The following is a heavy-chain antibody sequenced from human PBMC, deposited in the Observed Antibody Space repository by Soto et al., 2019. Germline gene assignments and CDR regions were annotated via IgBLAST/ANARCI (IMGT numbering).Heavy chain of an antibody. CDR3: AREGGSYDSGGFLIRGAFDV. V-gene: IGHV4-31*03. J-gene: IGHJ3*01. Sequence: QVQLQESGPGLVKPSQTLSLTCTVSGGSFSSGDYYLNWIRQHPEKGLEWIGSIHFRGNTYYSPSLESRVTISLDTSKNQFSLRLTSVTAADTAVYYCAREGGSYDSGGFLIRGAFDVWGQGTMVTVSS. CDR1: GGSFSSGDYY. CDR2: IHFRGNT. D-gene: IGHD3-22*01.